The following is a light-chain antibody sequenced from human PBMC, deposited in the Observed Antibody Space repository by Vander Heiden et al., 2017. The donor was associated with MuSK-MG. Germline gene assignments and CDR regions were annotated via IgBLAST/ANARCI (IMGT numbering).Light chain of an antibody. CDR1: QGISNS. CDR3: QQDHPLIT. V-gene: IGKV1-33*01. CDR2: DAS. Sequence: DIQMTQSPSSLSASVGDRVTITCQASQGISNSLNWYQQKPGKAPKLLIYDASNLQKGGPYRFSGSGYVKDFTFTSSSRQQEDVAKYYVQQDHPLITFGRGTKVDI. J-gene: IGKJ4*01.